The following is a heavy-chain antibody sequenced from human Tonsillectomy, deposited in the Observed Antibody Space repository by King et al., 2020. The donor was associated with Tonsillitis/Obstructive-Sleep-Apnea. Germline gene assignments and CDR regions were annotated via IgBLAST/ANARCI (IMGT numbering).Heavy chain of an antibody. D-gene: IGHD3-10*01. CDR1: GGSISSSSYY. CDR2: FYYSGSN. J-gene: IGHJ5*02. Sequence: LQLQESGPGLVKPSETLSLTCTVSGGSISSSSYYWGWIRQPPGKGLEWIGSFYYSGSNSYNPSLKSRVTISVDTSKKQFSLKMSSVTAADTAVYYCARVWFVELLYWFDPCGQGTLVTVSS. V-gene: IGHV4-39*01. CDR3: ARVWFVELLYWFDP.